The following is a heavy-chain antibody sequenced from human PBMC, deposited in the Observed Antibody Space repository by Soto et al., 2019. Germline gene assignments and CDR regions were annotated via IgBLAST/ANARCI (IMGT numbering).Heavy chain of an antibody. Sequence: SQTLSLTCAISGDSVSSNSAAWNWIRQSPSRGLEWLGRTYYRSKWYNDYAVSVKSRITINPDTSKNQFSLQLNSVTPEGTAVYYCARAGGNGRYYDFWSGYSAYFDYWGQGTLVTVSS. D-gene: IGHD3-3*01. CDR2: TYYRSKWYN. J-gene: IGHJ4*02. CDR1: GDSVSSNSAA. CDR3: ARAGGNGRYYDFWSGYSAYFDY. V-gene: IGHV6-1*01.